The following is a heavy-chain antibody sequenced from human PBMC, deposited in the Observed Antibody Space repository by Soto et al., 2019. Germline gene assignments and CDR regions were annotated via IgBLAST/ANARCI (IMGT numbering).Heavy chain of an antibody. CDR2: INHSGST. CDR3: ASGKRWLQLRKPFDY. D-gene: IGHD5-12*01. CDR1: GGSFSGYY. J-gene: IGHJ4*02. V-gene: IGHV4-34*01. Sequence: SETLSLTCAVYGGSFSGYYWSWIRQPPGKGLEWIGEINHSGSTNYNPSLKSRVTISVDTSKNQFSLKLSSVTAADTAVYYCASGKRWLQLRKPFDYWGQGTLVTVSS.